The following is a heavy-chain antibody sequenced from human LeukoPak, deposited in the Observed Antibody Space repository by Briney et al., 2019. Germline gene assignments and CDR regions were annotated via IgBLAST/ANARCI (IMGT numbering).Heavy chain of an antibody. J-gene: IGHJ6*03. CDR1: GFTFSSYG. Sequence: GGSLRLSCAASGFTFSSYGMHWVRQAPGKGLEWVAVIWYDGSNKYYADSVKGRFTISRDNYKNTLYLQMNSRGAEVTAVYYCARDGVVVVPAATQTNYYYYYMDVWGKGTTVTVSS. CDR3: ARDGVVVVPAATQTNYYYYYMDV. D-gene: IGHD2-2*01. V-gene: IGHV3-33*01. CDR2: IWYDGSNK.